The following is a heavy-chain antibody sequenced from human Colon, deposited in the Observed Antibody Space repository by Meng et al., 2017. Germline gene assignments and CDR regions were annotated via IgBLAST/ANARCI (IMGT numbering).Heavy chain of an antibody. CDR3: ARAVAGDTFDY. D-gene: IGHD6-19*01. CDR1: GVSIRSSIYY. J-gene: IGHJ4*02. V-gene: IGHV4-39*01. Sequence: QLQESGPGLVKPSEHPSLTCNFSGVSIRSSIYYWGWIRQAPGKGLEWIGSIYASGSAPNNPSLKSRVTISVDTSKNQFSLSLTSVTAADTAVYYCARAVAGDTFDYWGQGTLVTVSS. CDR2: IYASGSA.